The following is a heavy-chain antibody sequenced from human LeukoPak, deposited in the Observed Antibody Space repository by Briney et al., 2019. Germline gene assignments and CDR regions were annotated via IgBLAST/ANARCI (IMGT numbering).Heavy chain of an antibody. Sequence: KPGGSLRLSCAASGFTFSSYWMHWVRQAPGKGLVWVSRINTDGSSTSYADSVKGRFTISRDNAKNSVYLQMNSLRVEDTAVYYCAKETRGYYDSWGQGTLVTVSS. CDR2: INTDGSST. V-gene: IGHV3-74*01. CDR3: AKETRGYYDS. CDR1: GFTFSSYW. J-gene: IGHJ4*02.